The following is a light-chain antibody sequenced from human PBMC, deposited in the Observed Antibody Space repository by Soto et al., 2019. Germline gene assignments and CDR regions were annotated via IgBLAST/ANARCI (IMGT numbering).Light chain of an antibody. V-gene: IGLV2-14*03. Sequence: QSVLAQPASVSGSPGQSITISCTGTSSDVGGYNYVSWYQQHPGKAPKLIIYDASVRPSGVSSRFSGSKSGNTASLTISGLQAEDEADYFCSSYTSSSTLFGGGTKLTVL. CDR2: DAS. CDR3: SSYTSSSTL. CDR1: SSDVGGYNY. J-gene: IGLJ2*01.